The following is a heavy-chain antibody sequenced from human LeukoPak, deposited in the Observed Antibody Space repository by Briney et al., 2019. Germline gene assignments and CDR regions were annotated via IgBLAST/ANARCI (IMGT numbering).Heavy chain of an antibody. J-gene: IGHJ4*02. CDR3: ARYTVLSGVS. D-gene: IGHD4-17*01. Sequence: PSETLSLTCSVSGDSISSRDYYWSWIRQPPGKGLEWIGYIYYSGNTSYNPSLKSRVTISVDTSKNQFSLRLSSVTAADTAVYYCARYTVLSGVSWGQGTLVTVSS. CDR2: IYYSGNT. V-gene: IGHV4-30-4*08. CDR1: GDSISSRDYY.